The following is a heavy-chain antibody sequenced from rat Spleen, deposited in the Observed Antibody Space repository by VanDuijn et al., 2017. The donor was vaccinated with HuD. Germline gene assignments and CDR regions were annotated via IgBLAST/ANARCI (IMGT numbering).Heavy chain of an antibody. J-gene: IGHJ2*01. D-gene: IGHD1-11*01. V-gene: IGHV5-29*01. CDR3: TREATEGIVDY. CDR2: ISSDGSST. Sequence: EVQLVESGGGLVQPGRSLKLSCAASGFTFSDFFMAWVRQAPAKGLEWVATISSDGSSTYYPDSVKGRFTISRDNAKSTLYLQMNSLRSEDTATYYCTREATEGIVDYWGQGVMVTVSS. CDR1: GFTFSDFF.